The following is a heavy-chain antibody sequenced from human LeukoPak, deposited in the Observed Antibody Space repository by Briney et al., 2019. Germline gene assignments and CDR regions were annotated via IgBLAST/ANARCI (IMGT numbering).Heavy chain of an antibody. CDR2: IIPIFGTA. CDR1: GRTFSSYA. V-gene: IGHV1-69*06. CDR3: ARGRSYCSGGSCYSEDYYYGMDV. J-gene: IGHJ6*04. D-gene: IGHD2-15*01. Sequence: ASVKVSCKASGRTFSSYAISWVRQAPGQGLEWMGGIIPIFGTANYAQKFQGRVTITADKSTSTAYMELSSLRSEDTAVYYCARGRSYCSGGSCYSEDYYYGMDVWGKGTTVTVSS.